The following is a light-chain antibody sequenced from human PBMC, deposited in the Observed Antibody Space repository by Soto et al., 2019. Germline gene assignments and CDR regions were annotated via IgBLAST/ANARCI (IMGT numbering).Light chain of an antibody. V-gene: IGKV1-9*01. Sequence: IQLTQSPSSLSASVGDTVTITCRASQAIGSYFAWYQQRPGTAPKLLIYSASTLHSGVPSRFSGSGSGTDFPLTISSLQPEDFSTYYCQQVDSYPRTFGPGTTVEI. CDR2: SAS. J-gene: IGKJ3*01. CDR1: QAIGSY. CDR3: QQVDSYPRT.